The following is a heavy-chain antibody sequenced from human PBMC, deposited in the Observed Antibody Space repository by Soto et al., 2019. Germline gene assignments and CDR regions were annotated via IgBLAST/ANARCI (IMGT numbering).Heavy chain of an antibody. CDR3: ARDLGYNYGHPFDF. J-gene: IGHJ4*02. V-gene: IGHV3-33*01. CDR2: IWFDGSNK. D-gene: IGHD5-18*01. Sequence: QVQLVESGGGVVQPGRSLRLSCAASGFTFSGYTIHWVRQAPGKGLEWVALIWFDGSNKYYADSVKGRFTISRDNAKNTLYLQMNGMSVEDTAVYYCARDLGYNYGHPFDFWGQGTMVTVSS. CDR1: GFTFSGYT.